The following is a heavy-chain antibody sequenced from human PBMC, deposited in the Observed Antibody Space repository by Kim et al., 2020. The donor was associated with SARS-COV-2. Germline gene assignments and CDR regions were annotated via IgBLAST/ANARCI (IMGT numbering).Heavy chain of an antibody. CDR3: SRDSIWNSADFDY. Sequence: WGSLRLSCAASGFTFSSSSMNWVRQAPGKGLEWVSYISSSSSTIYYADSVKGRFTISRDNAKNSLYLQMNSLRDEDTAVYYCSRDSIWNSADFDYWGQGTLVTVSS. D-gene: IGHD1-7*01. CDR2: ISSSSSTI. V-gene: IGHV3-48*02. CDR1: GFTFSSSS. J-gene: IGHJ4*02.